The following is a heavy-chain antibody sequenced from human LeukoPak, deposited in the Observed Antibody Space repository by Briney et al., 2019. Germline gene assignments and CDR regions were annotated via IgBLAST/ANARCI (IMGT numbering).Heavy chain of an antibody. Sequence: QPGGSLRLSCAASGFNFIDYSMSWVRQAPGKGLEWISYIGISSGNTKYADSVKGRFTISRDKARNSLYLQMNSLRVEDTAMYYCARDNRYAFDNWGHGTLVTVSS. CDR2: IGISSGNT. D-gene: IGHD1-14*01. J-gene: IGHJ4*01. CDR3: ARDNRYAFDN. CDR1: GFNFIDYS. V-gene: IGHV3-48*01.